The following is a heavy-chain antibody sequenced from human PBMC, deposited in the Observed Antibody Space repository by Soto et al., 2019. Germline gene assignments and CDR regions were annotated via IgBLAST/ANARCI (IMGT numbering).Heavy chain of an antibody. V-gene: IGHV4-39*01. J-gene: IGHJ4*02. CDR1: GGSISSNRYY. Sequence: QLQLQESGPGLVKPSDTLSLACTVSGGSISSNRYYWDWIRQPPGKGLEWIGSMYYSGATYHNPSLQSRVTISVDTSKNQFSLHLSSVTAAYTAVYYCARHAAYDSVWGKSDGSDYWGQGTLVTVSS. CDR2: MYYSGAT. D-gene: IGHD3-16*01. CDR3: ARHAAYDSVWGKSDGSDY.